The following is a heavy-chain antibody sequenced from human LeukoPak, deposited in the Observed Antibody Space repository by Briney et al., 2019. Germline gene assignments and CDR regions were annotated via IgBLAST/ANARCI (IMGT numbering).Heavy chain of an antibody. V-gene: IGHV4-4*09. CDR3: ARLRYFDSSGYYPT. CDR1: SGSISSYY. D-gene: IGHD3-22*01. Sequence: SETLSLTCTVSSGSISSYYWSWIRQPPGKGLEWIGYIYTSGSTNHNPSLKSRVTISVDTSKNQFSLKLSSVTAADTAVYYCARLRYFDSSGYYPTWGQGTLVTVSS. J-gene: IGHJ5*02. CDR2: IYTSGST.